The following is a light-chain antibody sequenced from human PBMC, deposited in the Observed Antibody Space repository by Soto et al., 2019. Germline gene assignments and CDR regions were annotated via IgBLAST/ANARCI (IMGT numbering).Light chain of an antibody. CDR1: QSISSD. V-gene: IGKV1-39*01. CDR3: QQSYTTPRT. J-gene: IGKJ1*01. CDR2: AAS. Sequence: IHMTHSPSSLSASVLYRVTITFLASQSISSDLNWYQQKPGKAPKLLIFAASSLQSGVPSRFSGSGSGTHFTLTVSSLQPEDFATYYCQQSYTTPRTFGQGTKVDIK.